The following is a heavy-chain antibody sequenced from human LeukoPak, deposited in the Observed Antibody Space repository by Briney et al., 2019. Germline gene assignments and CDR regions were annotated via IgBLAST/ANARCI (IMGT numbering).Heavy chain of an antibody. CDR1: GFTFSSYS. D-gene: IGHD2-2*01. CDR3: AREATVNIVVVPAPNWFDP. J-gene: IGHJ5*02. Sequence: GGSLRLSCAASGFTFSSYSMNWVRQAPGKGLEWVSSISSSSSYIYYADSVKGRFTISRDNATNSLYLQMNSLRAEDTAVYYCAREATVNIVVVPAPNWFDPWGQGTLVTVSS. V-gene: IGHV3-21*01. CDR2: ISSSSSYI.